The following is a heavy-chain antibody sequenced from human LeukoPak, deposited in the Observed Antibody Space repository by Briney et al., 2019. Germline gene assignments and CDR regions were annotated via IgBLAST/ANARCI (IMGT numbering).Heavy chain of an antibody. D-gene: IGHD3-22*01. CDR1: GFTFSGYG. CDR2: LNWNGGST. CDR3: ARGGTYYYDSSGYLRSYYYYMDV. V-gene: IGHV3-20*04. Sequence: GGSLRLSCAASGFTFSGYGMSWVRQAPGKGLEWVSGLNWNGGSTGYADSVKGRFTISRDNAKNSLYLQINSLRAEDTALYYCARGGTYYYDSSGYLRSYYYYMDVWGKGTTVTVSS. J-gene: IGHJ6*03.